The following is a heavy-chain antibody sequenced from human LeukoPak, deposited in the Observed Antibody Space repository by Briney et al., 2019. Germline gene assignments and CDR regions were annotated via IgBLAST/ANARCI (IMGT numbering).Heavy chain of an antibody. J-gene: IGHJ3*02. V-gene: IGHV4-31*03. CDR1: GGSISRGGYY. CDR3: RGGYFDWDAFDI. CDR2: IYYSGST. Sequence: SETLSLTCTVSGGSISRGGYYWSWIRQHPGKGLEWIGYIYYSGSTYYNPSLKSRVTISVDTSKNQFSLKLSSVTAADTAVYYCRGGYFDWDAFDIWGQGTVVTVSS. D-gene: IGHD3-9*01.